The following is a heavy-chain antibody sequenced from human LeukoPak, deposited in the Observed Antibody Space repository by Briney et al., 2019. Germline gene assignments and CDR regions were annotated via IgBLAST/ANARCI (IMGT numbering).Heavy chain of an antibody. Sequence: ASVRVSCKSSGYTFTDYDINWVRQATGQGLEWMGWMNPDSGNTGYAQKFQGRVTMTRNTSINTAYMELRSLRSDDTAVYYCARAPYSSSGAPWGQGTLVTVSS. CDR2: MNPDSGNT. CDR3: ARAPYSSSGAP. J-gene: IGHJ5*02. V-gene: IGHV1-8*02. D-gene: IGHD6-13*01. CDR1: GYTFTDYD.